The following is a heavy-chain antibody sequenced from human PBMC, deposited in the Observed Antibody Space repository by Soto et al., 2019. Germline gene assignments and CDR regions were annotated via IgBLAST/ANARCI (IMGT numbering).Heavy chain of an antibody. V-gene: IGHV3-48*01. CDR1: GFTFSSYS. CDR3: ARDRYYYYYMDV. Sequence: EVQLVESGGGLVQPGGSLRLSCAASGFTFSSYSMNWVRQAPGKGLEWVSYISSSSSTLYYADSVKGRFTISRDNAKNSLYLQMNSLTAEDTAVYYCARDRYYYYYMDVWGKGTTVTVSS. J-gene: IGHJ6*03. CDR2: ISSSSSTL.